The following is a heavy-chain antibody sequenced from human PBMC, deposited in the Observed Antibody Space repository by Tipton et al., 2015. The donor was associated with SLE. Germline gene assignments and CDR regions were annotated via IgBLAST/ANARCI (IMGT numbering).Heavy chain of an antibody. V-gene: IGHV4-38-2*01. Sequence: TLSLTCAVSGYSISSGYYWGWIRQPPGKGLEWIGSIYHSGSTYYNPSLKSRVTISVDTSKNQFSLRVSSVTAADTAVYYCARGYYFDYWGQGTLVTVSS. CDR2: IYHSGST. CDR3: ARGYYFDY. J-gene: IGHJ4*02. CDR1: GYSISSGYY.